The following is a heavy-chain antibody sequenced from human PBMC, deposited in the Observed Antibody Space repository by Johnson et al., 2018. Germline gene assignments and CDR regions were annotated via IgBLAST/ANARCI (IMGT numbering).Heavy chain of an antibody. CDR3: ARRNNGAFDI. J-gene: IGHJ3*02. D-gene: IGHD1/OR15-1a*01. CDR1: GFTFSSYG. CDR2: ISSSSSYI. V-gene: IGHV3-21*01. Sequence: VQLQESGGGLVKPGGSLRLSCAASGFTFSSYGMKWVRQAAGKGLEWVSSISSSSSYIYYADSVKGRFTISRDNAKNSLYLQMNSLRADDTAVYFCARRNNGAFDIWGQGTMVTVSS.